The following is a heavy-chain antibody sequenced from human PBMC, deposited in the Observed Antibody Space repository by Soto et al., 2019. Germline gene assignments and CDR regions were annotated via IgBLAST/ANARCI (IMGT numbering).Heavy chain of an antibody. Sequence: PSDTLSLTCTASGGSISSYYWSSIRPPAGKGLECIGRIYTSGITNYNPSLKSRVTMSVDTSKNQFSLKLSSVTAADTAVYYCAREYSSSWRSLYYYYGMDVWGQGTTVTVS. V-gene: IGHV4-4*07. CDR1: GGSISSYY. J-gene: IGHJ6*02. CDR3: AREYSSSWRSLYYYYGMDV. CDR2: IYTSGIT. D-gene: IGHD6-6*01.